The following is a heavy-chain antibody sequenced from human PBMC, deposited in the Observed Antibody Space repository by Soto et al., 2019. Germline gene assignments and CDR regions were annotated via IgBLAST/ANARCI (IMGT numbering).Heavy chain of an antibody. CDR1: GYSFTSYW. CDR2: IDPSDSYT. CDR3: ARGGYCTSSSCYEDFYRGMDV. Sequence: PGESLKISCKGSGYSFTSYWISWVRQMPGKGLEWMGRIDPSDSYTNYSPSFQGHVTISADKSISTAYLQWSSLKASDTAMYYCARGGYCTSSSCYEDFYRGMDVWGQGTTVTVSS. V-gene: IGHV5-10-1*01. D-gene: IGHD2-2*01. J-gene: IGHJ6*02.